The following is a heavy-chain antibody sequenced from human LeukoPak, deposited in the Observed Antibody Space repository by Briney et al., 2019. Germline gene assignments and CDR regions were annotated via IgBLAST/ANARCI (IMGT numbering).Heavy chain of an antibody. Sequence: PGGSLRLSCSASGFTFSTYAMSWVRQAPGKGLEWVSAISGSGGRTYYADSVKGRFTVSRDNSKNTRYLQMNSLRAEDTAVYYCAKARATQDYYDSSGQVSYYFDYWGQGTLVTVSS. CDR2: ISGSGGRT. CDR1: GFTFSTYA. V-gene: IGHV3-23*01. CDR3: AKARATQDYYDSSGQVSYYFDY. J-gene: IGHJ4*02. D-gene: IGHD3-22*01.